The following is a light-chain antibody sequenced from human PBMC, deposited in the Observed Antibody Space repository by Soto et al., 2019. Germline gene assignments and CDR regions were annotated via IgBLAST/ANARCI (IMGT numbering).Light chain of an antibody. CDR1: QSVSSN. V-gene: IGKV3-15*01. CDR3: QQYSNWPRT. J-gene: IGKJ1*01. Sequence: EIVMTQTPAPLSLAPGERATLSCRASQSVSSNLAWYQQKPGQAPRPVIYGASTRATGIPARFSGSGSGTEFTLTISSLQSEDLAVYYCQQYSNWPRTFGQGTKVDI. CDR2: GAS.